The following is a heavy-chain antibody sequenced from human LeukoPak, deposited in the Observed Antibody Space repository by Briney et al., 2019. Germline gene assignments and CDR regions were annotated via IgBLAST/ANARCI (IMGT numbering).Heavy chain of an antibody. CDR2: IYYRGST. V-gene: IGHV4-39*01. D-gene: IGHD3-22*01. J-gene: IGHJ4*02. CDR1: NGSISSSSYY. Sequence: SETLSLTCTVSNGSISSSSYYWGWIRQPPGKGLEWIGSIYYRGSTYYNPSLKSRVTISVDTSKNQFSLKLSSVTAADTAVYYCARRRDYYDSGVYKGPFFDYWGQGTLVTVSS. CDR3: ARRRDYYDSGVYKGPFFDY.